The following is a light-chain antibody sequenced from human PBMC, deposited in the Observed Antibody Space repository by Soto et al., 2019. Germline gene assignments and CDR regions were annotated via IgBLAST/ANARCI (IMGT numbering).Light chain of an antibody. CDR3: CSYAGPTTFVV. Sequence: QAVVTQPASVSGSPGQSITISCTGTSSDVGSYNLVSWYHQHPGKAPKLLISEVSKRPSGVSDRFSGSKSGNTASLTISGLQAEDEADYYCCSYAGPTTFVVFGGGTKVTVL. J-gene: IGLJ2*01. CDR2: EVS. CDR1: SSDVGSYNL. V-gene: IGLV2-23*02.